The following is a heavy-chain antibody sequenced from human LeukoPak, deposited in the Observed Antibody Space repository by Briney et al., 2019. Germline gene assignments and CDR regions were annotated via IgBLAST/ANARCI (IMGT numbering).Heavy chain of an antibody. V-gene: IGHV3-30*04. CDR2: ISYDGSNK. D-gene: IGHD3-22*01. CDR1: GFTFSSYA. CDR3: ARPRGGYYDSSGYYGYFDY. J-gene: IGHJ4*02. Sequence: PGRSLRLSCAASGFTFSSYAMHWVRQAPGKGLEWVAVISYDGSNKYYADSVKGRFTISRDNSKNTLYLQMNSLRAEDTAVYYCARPRGGYYDSSGYYGYFDYWGQGTLVTVSS.